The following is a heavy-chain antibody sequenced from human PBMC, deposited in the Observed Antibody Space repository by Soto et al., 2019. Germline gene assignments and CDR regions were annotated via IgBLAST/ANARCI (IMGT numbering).Heavy chain of an antibody. Sequence: PGGALRLSCAASGFTFSNSAMNWVRQTPGKGLEWVSAISGSGGDTYYAHSVKGRFTISRDNSKNTLYLQMNSLRAEDTAVYYCAGTKRYFDWCPDYWGQGTLVTVSS. CDR1: GFTFSNSA. J-gene: IGHJ4*02. CDR3: AGTKRYFDWCPDY. V-gene: IGHV3-23*01. CDR2: ISGSGGDT. D-gene: IGHD3-9*01.